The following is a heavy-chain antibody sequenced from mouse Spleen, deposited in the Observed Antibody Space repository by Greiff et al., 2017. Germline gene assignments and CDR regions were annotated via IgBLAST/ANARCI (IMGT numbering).Heavy chain of an antibody. CDR3: AVYYDYRFAY. CDR1: GYTFTDYY. D-gene: IGHD2-4*01. V-gene: IGHV1-26*01. J-gene: IGHJ3*01. Sequence: VQLKESGPELVKPGASVKISCKASGYTFTDYYMNWVKQSHGKSLEWIGDINPNNGGTSYNQKFKGKATLTVDKSSSTAYMELRSLTSEDSAVYYCAVYYDYRFAYWGQGTLVTVSA. CDR2: INPNNGGT.